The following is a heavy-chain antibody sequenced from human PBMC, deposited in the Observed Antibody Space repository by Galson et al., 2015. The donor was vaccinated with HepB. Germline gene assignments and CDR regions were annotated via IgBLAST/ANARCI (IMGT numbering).Heavy chain of an antibody. V-gene: IGHV1-24*01. CDR1: GYTLTELS. J-gene: IGHJ5*02. CDR3: ATLASGYDLAVAEGTQTYNWFDP. CDR2: FDPEDGET. D-gene: IGHD5-12*01. Sequence: SVKVSCKVSGYTLTELSMHWVRQAPGKGLEWMGGFDPEDGETIYAQKFQGRVTMTEDTSTDTAYMELSSLRSEDTAVYYCATLASGYDLAVAEGTQTYNWFDPWGQGTLVTVSS.